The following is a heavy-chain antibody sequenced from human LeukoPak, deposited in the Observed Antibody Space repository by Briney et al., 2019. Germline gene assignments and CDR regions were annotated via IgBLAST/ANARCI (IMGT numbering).Heavy chain of an antibody. CDR3: AKGYCSSTSCYRY. V-gene: IGHV3-23*01. Sequence: GGSLRLSCAASGFTFSSYAMSWVRQAPGKGLEWVSAISGSGGSTYYADSVKGRFTISRDNSKNPLYLQMNSLRAEDTAVYYCAKGYCSSTSCYRYWGQGTLVTVSS. CDR1: GFTFSSYA. D-gene: IGHD2-2*01. J-gene: IGHJ4*02. CDR2: ISGSGGST.